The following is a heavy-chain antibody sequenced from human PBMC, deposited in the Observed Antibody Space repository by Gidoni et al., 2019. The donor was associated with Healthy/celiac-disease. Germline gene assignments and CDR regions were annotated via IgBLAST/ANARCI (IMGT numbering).Heavy chain of an antibody. V-gene: IGHV4-39*01. D-gene: IGHD6-6*01. CDR2: IYYSGST. CDR3: ARRGLYSSSGTYYFDY. Sequence: GLEWIGSIYYSGSTYYNPSLKSRVTISVDTSKNQFSLKLSSVTAADTAVYYCARRGLYSSSGTYYFDYWGQGTLVTVSS. J-gene: IGHJ4*02.